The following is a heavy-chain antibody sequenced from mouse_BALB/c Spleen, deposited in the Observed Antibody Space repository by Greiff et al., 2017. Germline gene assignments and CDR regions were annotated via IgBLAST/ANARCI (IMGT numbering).Heavy chain of an antibody. J-gene: IGHJ4*01. Sequence: DVHLVESGGGLVKPGGSLKLSCAASGFTFSDYYMYWVRQTPEKRLEWVATISDGGSYTYYPDSVKGRFTISRDNAKNNLYLQMSSLKSEDTAMYYCARGRGYGNYYAMDYWGQGTSVTVSS. CDR3: ARGRGYGNYYAMDY. CDR1: GFTFSDYY. V-gene: IGHV5-4*02. CDR2: ISDGGSYT. D-gene: IGHD2-10*02.